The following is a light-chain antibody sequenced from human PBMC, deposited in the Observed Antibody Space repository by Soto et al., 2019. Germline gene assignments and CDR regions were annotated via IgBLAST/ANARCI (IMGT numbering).Light chain of an antibody. J-gene: IGLJ3*02. CDR3: SSFTTTNTWV. CDR1: SSDVGSYDF. V-gene: IGLV2-14*01. Sequence: QSALTQPTSVSGSPGQSITISCTGTSSDVGSYDFVSWFQQHPVKAPKLMIYEVTNRPSGVSYRFSGSKSGNTASLTISGLQAEDEADYYCSSFTTTNTWVFGGGTKLTVL. CDR2: EVT.